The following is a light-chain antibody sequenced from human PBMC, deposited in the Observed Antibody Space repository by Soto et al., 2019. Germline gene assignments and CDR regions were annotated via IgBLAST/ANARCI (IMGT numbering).Light chain of an antibody. CDR2: SAS. Sequence: DIQLTQSPSFLSASVGDRVTITCRASQGISSYLAWYQQKPGKAPKLLIYSASTLQSGVPSRLSGSRSGTEFTLTISSLQPEDFATYYCQQLNSYPFLTFGGGTKVEIK. J-gene: IGKJ4*01. CDR1: QGISSY. CDR3: QQLNSYPFLT. V-gene: IGKV1-9*01.